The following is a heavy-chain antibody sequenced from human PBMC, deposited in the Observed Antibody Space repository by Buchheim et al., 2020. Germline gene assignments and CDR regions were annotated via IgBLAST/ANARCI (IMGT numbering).Heavy chain of an antibody. D-gene: IGHD6-19*01. Sequence: QVQLVESGGGVVQPGRSLRLSCAASGFTFSSYGMHWVRQAPGKGLEWVAVISYDGSNIYYADSVKGRFTISIDNSKNTLYLQMNSLRAEDTAVYYCAKGEVVYSSGWDFDYWGQGTL. CDR1: GFTFSSYG. J-gene: IGHJ4*02. V-gene: IGHV3-30*18. CDR3: AKGEVVYSSGWDFDY. CDR2: ISYDGSNI.